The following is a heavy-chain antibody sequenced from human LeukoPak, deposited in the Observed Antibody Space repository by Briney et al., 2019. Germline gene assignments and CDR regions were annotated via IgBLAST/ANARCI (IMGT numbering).Heavy chain of an antibody. V-gene: IGHV6-1*01. J-gene: IGHJ4*02. CDR2: TYYRSKWYN. D-gene: IGHD6-19*01. Sequence: SQTLSLTCAISGVSVSSNRAAWNWIRQSPSRGLEWLGRTYYRSKWYNDYAVSVKSRITINPDTSKKQFSLQLKYVTPEDTAVYYCAREEDYSSGWLTDWGQGTLVIVSS. CDR1: GVSVSSNRAA. CDR3: AREEDYSSGWLTD.